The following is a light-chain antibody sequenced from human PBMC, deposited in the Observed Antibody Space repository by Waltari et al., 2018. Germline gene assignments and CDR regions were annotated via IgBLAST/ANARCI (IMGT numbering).Light chain of an antibody. J-gene: IGLJ3*02. CDR2: KDN. Sequence: SYELTQPPSVSVSPGQTARITCSADALPQQYAYWYQQKPGQAPVLVIYKDNERPSGIRERFSGSSSGTTVTLTISGVQAEDEADYYCQSADSSGTWVFGGGTKLTVL. CDR3: QSADSSGTWV. V-gene: IGLV3-25*03. CDR1: ALPQQY.